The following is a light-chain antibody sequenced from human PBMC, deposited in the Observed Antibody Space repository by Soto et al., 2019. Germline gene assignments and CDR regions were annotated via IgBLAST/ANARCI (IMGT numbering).Light chain of an antibody. CDR2: GAS. Sequence: EIVLTQSPGTLSLSPGERDTLSCRASQSVSSSYLAWYQPQPGQAPRLLIYGASSRATGIPDRFSGSGSGTDFTLTISRLEPEDVAVYYCQQRKTFGQGTKVDI. CDR3: QQRKT. J-gene: IGKJ1*01. V-gene: IGKV3-20*01. CDR1: QSVSSSY.